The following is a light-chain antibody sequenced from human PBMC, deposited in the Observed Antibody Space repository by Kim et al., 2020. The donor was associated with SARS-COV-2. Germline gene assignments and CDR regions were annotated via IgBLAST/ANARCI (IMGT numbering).Light chain of an antibody. CDR3: QQYDSSPWT. Sequence: LSPGERATLSGRASQSVSSSYLAWYQQKPGQAPRLLMYGASSRATGIPDRFSGSGSGTDFTLTIGRLEPEDFAVYYCQQYDSSPWTFGQGTKVDI. J-gene: IGKJ1*01. V-gene: IGKV3-20*01. CDR1: QSVSSSY. CDR2: GAS.